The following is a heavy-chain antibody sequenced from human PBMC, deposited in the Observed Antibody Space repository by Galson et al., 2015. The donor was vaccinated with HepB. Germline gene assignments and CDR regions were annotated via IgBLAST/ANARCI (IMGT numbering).Heavy chain of an antibody. D-gene: IGHD3-22*01. Sequence: SVKVSCKASGGTFSSYAISWVRQAPGQGLEWMGGIIPIFGTANYAQKFQGRVAITADESTSTAYMELSSLRSEDTAVYYCARQNPLADYYDSSGYYLNDAFDIWGQGTMVTVSS. V-gene: IGHV1-69*13. CDR3: ARQNPLADYYDSSGYYLNDAFDI. J-gene: IGHJ3*02. CDR1: GGTFSSYA. CDR2: IIPIFGTA.